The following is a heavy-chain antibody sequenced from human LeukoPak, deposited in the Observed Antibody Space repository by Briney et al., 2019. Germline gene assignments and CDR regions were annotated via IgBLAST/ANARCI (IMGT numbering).Heavy chain of an antibody. D-gene: IGHD2-2*01. CDR3: ARDVLVVVPAATSYYYYMDV. V-gene: IGHV1-2*02. Sequence: ASVKVSCKASGYTFTGYYMHWVRQAPGQGLEWMGWINPNSGGTNYAQKFQGRVTMTRETSISTAYMELSRLRSDDTAVYYCARDVLVVVPAATSYYYYMDVWGKGTTVTVSS. CDR2: INPNSGGT. CDR1: GYTFTGYY. J-gene: IGHJ6*03.